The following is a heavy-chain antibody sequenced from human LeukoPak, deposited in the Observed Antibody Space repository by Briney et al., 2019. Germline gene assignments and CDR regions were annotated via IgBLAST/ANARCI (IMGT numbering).Heavy chain of an antibody. CDR3: ARDLTTRLDI. V-gene: IGHV4-59*01. D-gene: IGHD1-1*01. CDR2: IYYSGTS. J-gene: IGHJ3*02. CDR1: SGSISSYY. Sequence: SETLSLTCTVSSGSISSYYWSWIRQPQGHGMEWIGYIYYSGTSNYSPSLKRRGSISADTSKNQCSLKLTSVTAADTAANYCARDLTTRLDIWGQGTVVTVSS.